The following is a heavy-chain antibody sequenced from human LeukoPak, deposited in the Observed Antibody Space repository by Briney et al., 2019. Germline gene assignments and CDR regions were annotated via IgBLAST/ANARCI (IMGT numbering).Heavy chain of an antibody. CDR1: GFTYSNYW. V-gene: IGHV3-7*01. Sequence: GGSLRLSCAASGFTYSNYWMSWVRQAPGKGLEWVAHIGADVSHRYYVDSVKGRFTTSRDNAKNSLYLQMNSLRVEDTAVYYCARLPSAAGAGTFDYWGQGTLVTVSS. J-gene: IGHJ4*02. CDR3: ARLPSAAGAGTFDY. D-gene: IGHD6-13*01. CDR2: IGADVSHR.